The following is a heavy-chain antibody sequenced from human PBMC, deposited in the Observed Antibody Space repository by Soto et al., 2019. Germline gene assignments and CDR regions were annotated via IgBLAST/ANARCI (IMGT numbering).Heavy chain of an antibody. CDR1: GGSISSSSYY. CDR3: AVLPYSSSWYHYYYYMDV. V-gene: IGHV4-39*01. J-gene: IGHJ6*03. CDR2: IYYSGST. Sequence: QLQLQESGPGLVKPSETLSLTCTVSGGSISSSSYYWGWIRQPPGKGLEWIGSIYYSGSTYYNPSLKSRVTISVDTSKNQFSLKLSSVTAADTAVYYCAVLPYSSSWYHYYYYMDVWGKGTTVTVSS. D-gene: IGHD6-13*01.